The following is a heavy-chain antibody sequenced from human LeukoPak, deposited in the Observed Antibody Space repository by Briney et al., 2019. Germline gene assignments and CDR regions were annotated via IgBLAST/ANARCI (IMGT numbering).Heavy chain of an antibody. J-gene: IGHJ4*02. Sequence: SQTLSLTCAISGDSVFSNSAAWNWIRQSPSRGLEWLGRTYYRSKWINEYELAVKSRIIVNQDTSKNQFSLQLSSVTPDDTAVYYCARGYNFGFDYWSQGTLVTVSS. CDR2: TYYRSKWIN. V-gene: IGHV6-1*01. CDR3: ARGYNFGFDY. D-gene: IGHD5-24*01. CDR1: GDSVFSNSAA.